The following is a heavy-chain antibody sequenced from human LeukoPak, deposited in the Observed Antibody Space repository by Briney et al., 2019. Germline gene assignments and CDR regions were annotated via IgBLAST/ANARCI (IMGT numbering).Heavy chain of an antibody. CDR1: GGSISSYY. CDR3: ARRAPMYSSGWYGDAFDI. V-gene: IGHV4-59*08. Sequence: PSETLSLTCTVSGGSISSYYWSWIRQPPGKGLEWIGYIYYSGSTNYNPSLKSRVTISVDTSKNQFSLKLSSVTASDTAVYYCARRAPMYSSGWYGDAFDIWGQGTMVTVSS. CDR2: IYYSGST. D-gene: IGHD6-19*01. J-gene: IGHJ3*02.